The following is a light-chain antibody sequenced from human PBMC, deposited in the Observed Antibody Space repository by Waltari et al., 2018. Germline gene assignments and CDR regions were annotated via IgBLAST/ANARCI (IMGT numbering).Light chain of an antibody. CDR3: QAWDSSTAPV. Sequence: SYELTQPPSVSVSPGTTASITCSGDKLGDKYACWYQQKPGQSPVMVIYQDSRRPSGIPERFSGSNSGNTATLTISGTQAMDEADYYCQAWDSSTAPVFGGGTKLTVL. J-gene: IGLJ2*01. CDR1: KLGDKY. V-gene: IGLV3-1*01. CDR2: QDS.